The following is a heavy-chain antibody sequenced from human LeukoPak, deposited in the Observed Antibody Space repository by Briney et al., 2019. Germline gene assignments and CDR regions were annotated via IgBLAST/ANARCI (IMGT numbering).Heavy chain of an antibody. CDR3: AKVYDYGDQNFDY. CDR1: GFTFSSYG. CDR2: IRYDGSNK. Sequence: GGSLRLSCAASGFTFSSYGMHWVRQAPGKGLEWVAFIRYDGSNKYYADSVKGRFTISRDNSKNTLYLQMNSLRAEDTAVYYCAKVYDYGDQNFDYWGQGTLVTVSS. J-gene: IGHJ4*02. D-gene: IGHD4-17*01. V-gene: IGHV3-30*02.